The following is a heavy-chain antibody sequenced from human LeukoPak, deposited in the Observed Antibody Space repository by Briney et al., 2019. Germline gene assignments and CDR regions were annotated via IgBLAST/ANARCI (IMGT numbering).Heavy chain of an antibody. CDR2: IYTSGST. CDR1: GGSISSYY. J-gene: IGHJ4*02. CDR3: ARHRVRSSSSFDY. D-gene: IGHD6-6*01. V-gene: IGHV4-4*09. Sequence: SETLSLTCTVTGGSISSYYWSWIRQPPGKGLEWIGYIYTSGSTNYNPSLKSRVTISVDTSKNQFSLKLSSVTAADTAVYYCARHRVRSSSSFDYWGQGTLVTVSS.